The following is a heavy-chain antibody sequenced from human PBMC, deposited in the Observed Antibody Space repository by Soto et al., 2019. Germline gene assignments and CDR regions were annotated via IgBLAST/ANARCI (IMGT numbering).Heavy chain of an antibody. V-gene: IGHV3-23*01. J-gene: IGHJ4*02. Sequence: GGSLRLSCAASGFTFSSYAMSWVRQAPGKGLEWVTAISGSGVSTYYAESVKGRFTISRDNSKNTLYLQMNSLRAEDTAVYYCAKSPGMYYYDSSGYYHYDYWGQGTLVTVSS. CDR1: GFTFSSYA. D-gene: IGHD3-22*01. CDR2: ISGSGVST. CDR3: AKSPGMYYYDSSGYYHYDY.